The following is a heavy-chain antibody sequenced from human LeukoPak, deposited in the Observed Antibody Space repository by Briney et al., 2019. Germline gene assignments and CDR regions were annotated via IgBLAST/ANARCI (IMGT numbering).Heavy chain of an antibody. J-gene: IGHJ4*02. CDR2: INHSGST. CDR1: GGSFSGYY. Sequence: PSETLSLTCAVYGGSFSGYYWSWIRQPPGKGLEWIGEINHSGSTNYNPSLKSRVTISVDTSKNQFSLKLSSVTAADTAVYYCAISVEYSSLPTDYWGQGTLVTVSX. V-gene: IGHV4-34*01. D-gene: IGHD6-6*01. CDR3: AISVEYSSLPTDY.